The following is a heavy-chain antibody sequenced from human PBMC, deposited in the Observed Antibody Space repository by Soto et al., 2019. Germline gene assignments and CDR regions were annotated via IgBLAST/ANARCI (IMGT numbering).Heavy chain of an antibody. D-gene: IGHD1-7*01. CDR3: ASRTGTTGDY. V-gene: IGHV4-34*01. Sequence: QVQLQQWGAGLLKPSETLSLTCAVYGGSFSGYYWSWIRQPPGKGLEWIGEINNSGRTNYNPSLKSRVTISVDTSKHQFSLKLSSVTAADTAVYYCASRTGTTGDYCGQGTLVTVSS. CDR2: INNSGRT. CDR1: GGSFSGYY. J-gene: IGHJ4*02.